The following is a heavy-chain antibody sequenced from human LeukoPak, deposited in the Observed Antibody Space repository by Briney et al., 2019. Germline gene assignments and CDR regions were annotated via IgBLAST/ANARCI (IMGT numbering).Heavy chain of an antibody. V-gene: IGHV1-18*01. CDR3: ARAPRYSAPDY. CDR2: ISANNGDT. Sequence: ASVKVSCKASGYSFSSYGISWVRQAPGQGLEWMGWISANNGDTNYTQKLQGRVTMTTDTSTSTAYMELRSLGSDDTAVYYCARAPRYSAPDYWGQGILVTVSS. D-gene: IGHD1-26*01. J-gene: IGHJ4*02. CDR1: GYSFSSYG.